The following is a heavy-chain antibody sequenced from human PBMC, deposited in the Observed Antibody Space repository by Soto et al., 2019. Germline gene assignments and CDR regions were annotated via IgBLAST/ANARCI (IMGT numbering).Heavy chain of an antibody. D-gene: IGHD3-22*01. V-gene: IGHV4-38-2*01. Sequence: SETPSLTCAVSGYSISSGYYWGWIRQPPGKGLEWIGSIYHSGSTYYNPSLKSRVTISVDTSKNQFSLKLSSVTAADTAVYYCARGGSYYYDSSGYYQFLDYWGRGTLVTVS. CDR3: ARGGSYYYDSSGYYQFLDY. CDR1: GYSISSGYY. CDR2: IYHSGST. J-gene: IGHJ4*02.